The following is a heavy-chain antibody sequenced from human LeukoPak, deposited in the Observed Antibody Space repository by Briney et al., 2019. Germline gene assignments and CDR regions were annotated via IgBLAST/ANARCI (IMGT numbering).Heavy chain of an antibody. CDR2: ISWNSGSI. J-gene: IGHJ4*02. V-gene: IGHV3-9*01. Sequence: GRSLRLSCSASGFTFDYYAMHWVRHAPGKGLEWVPGISWNSGSIGYADSVKGRFTISRDNAKNSLYLQMNSLRAEDTALYYCAKDRGYSSGWPDYWGQGTLVTVSS. CDR1: GFTFDYYA. D-gene: IGHD6-19*01. CDR3: AKDRGYSSGWPDY.